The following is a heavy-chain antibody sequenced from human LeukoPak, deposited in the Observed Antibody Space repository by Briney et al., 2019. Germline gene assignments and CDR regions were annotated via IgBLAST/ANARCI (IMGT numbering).Heavy chain of an antibody. J-gene: IGHJ4*02. V-gene: IGHV3-15*01. D-gene: IGHD6-13*01. CDR3: PTIRGYSSSWPFDY. CDR2: IKSKTDGGTR. CDR1: GFTFSNAW. Sequence: GGSLRLSCAASGFTFSNAWMSWVRQAPGKGLEWIGRIKSKTDGGTRDYAAPVKGRFTISRDDSKNTLYLQMNSLKTEDTAVYYCPTIRGYSSSWPFDYWGQGILVTVSS.